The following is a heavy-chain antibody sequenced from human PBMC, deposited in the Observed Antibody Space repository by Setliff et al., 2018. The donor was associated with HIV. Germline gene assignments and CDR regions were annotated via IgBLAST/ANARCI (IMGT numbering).Heavy chain of an antibody. CDR2: INSRGTYI. J-gene: IGHJ4*02. Sequence: GSLRLSCAASGFILSNYAVSWVRQAPGKGLEWVSGINSRGTYIYYADSVKGRFIISRDNDKNLVYLQMNTLRADDTAVYYCVKGFECGGDCYSAFDYWGQGNLVTVSS. CDR3: VKGFECGGDCYSAFDY. V-gene: IGHV3-21*06. D-gene: IGHD2-21*02. CDR1: GFILSNYA.